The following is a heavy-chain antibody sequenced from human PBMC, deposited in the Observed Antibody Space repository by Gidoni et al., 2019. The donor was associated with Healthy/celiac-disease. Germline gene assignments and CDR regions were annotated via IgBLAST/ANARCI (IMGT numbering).Heavy chain of an antibody. Sequence: EVQLVESGGGLVQPGGSLRLSCAASGFTFSRYWMHWVRQAPGKGLVGVSRINSDGSSTSYEDSVKGRFTISRDNAKNTLYLQMNSLRAEDTAVYYCARDGGYYYDSSGYYPPLAGWGQGTLVTVSS. CDR2: INSDGSST. CDR1: GFTFSRYW. V-gene: IGHV3-74*01. J-gene: IGHJ4*02. CDR3: ARDGGYYYDSSGYYPPLAG. D-gene: IGHD3-22*01.